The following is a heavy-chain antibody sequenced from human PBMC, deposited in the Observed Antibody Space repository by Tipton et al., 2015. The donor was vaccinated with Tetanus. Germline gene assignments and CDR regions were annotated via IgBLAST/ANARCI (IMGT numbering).Heavy chain of an antibody. Sequence: SLRLSCAASGFTFSTYPMHWVRQAPGKGLEWAAVISYDGRNKYYTDSVKGRFTISRANSKNTLYLQMDSLRPEDTGVYYCATWGQLAHKWFDPWGQGTLVTVSS. V-gene: IGHV3-30*04. CDR1: GFTFSTYP. CDR2: ISYDGRNK. J-gene: IGHJ5*02. CDR3: ATWGQLAHKWFDP. D-gene: IGHD2-2*01.